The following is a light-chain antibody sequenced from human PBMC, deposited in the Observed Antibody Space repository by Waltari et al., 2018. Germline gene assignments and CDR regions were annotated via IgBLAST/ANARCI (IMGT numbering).Light chain of an antibody. CDR3: SSYAGSYYFIS. CDR2: EVS. V-gene: IGLV2-8*01. Sequence: QSALTQPPSASGSPGQSVTISCPGTGRDIGTYKYASWYQQPPGKAPKLILYEVSRRPSGVPDRFSGSRFGDTASLTVSGLQADDEAEYYCSSYAGSYYFISFGGGTKLTVL. CDR1: GRDIGTYKY. J-gene: IGLJ2*01.